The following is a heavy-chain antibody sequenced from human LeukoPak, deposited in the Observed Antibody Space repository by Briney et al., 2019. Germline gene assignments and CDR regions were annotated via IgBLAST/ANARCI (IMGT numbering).Heavy chain of an antibody. Sequence: SETLSLTCTVSGGSISSSSYYWGWIRQPPGKGLEWIGSIYYSGSTYYNPSLKSRVTISVDTSKNQFSLKLSSVTAADTAVYYCARHRPTMVRELHQAPDFDYWGQGTLVTVSS. J-gene: IGHJ4*02. CDR3: ARHRPTMVRELHQAPDFDY. CDR2: IYYSGST. CDR1: GGSISSSSYY. D-gene: IGHD3-10*01. V-gene: IGHV4-39*01.